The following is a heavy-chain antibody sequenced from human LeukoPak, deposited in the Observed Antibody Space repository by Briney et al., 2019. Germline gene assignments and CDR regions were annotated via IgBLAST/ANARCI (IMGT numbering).Heavy chain of an antibody. CDR2: IKSKTDGGTT. D-gene: IGHD3-10*01. CDR1: GFTFSNAW. V-gene: IGHV3-15*01. J-gene: IGHJ6*03. CDR3: TTEELWFEELAFYYYYMDV. Sequence: GGSLRLSCAASGFTFSNAWMSWVRQAPGKGLEWVGRIKSKTDGGTTDYAAPVKGRFTISRDDSKNTLYLQMNSLKTEDTAVYYCTTEELWFEELAFYYYYMDVWGKGTTVTVSS.